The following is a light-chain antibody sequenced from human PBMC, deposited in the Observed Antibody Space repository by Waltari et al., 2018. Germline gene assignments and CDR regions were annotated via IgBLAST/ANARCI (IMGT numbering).Light chain of an antibody. V-gene: IGKV3-20*01. CDR2: GTS. CDR3: QQYDGEVVT. CDR1: HGGTSMS. J-gene: IGKJ4*01. Sequence: WRARHGGTSMSLTWYQQKLGQAPRLLIYGTSSRATGIPDRFSGSGSGTDFTLTISRLEPEDFAVYYCQQYDGEVVTFGGGTKVEI.